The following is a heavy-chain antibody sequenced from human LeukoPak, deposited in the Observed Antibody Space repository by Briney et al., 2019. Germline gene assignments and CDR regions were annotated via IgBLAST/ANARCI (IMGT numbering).Heavy chain of an antibody. J-gene: IGHJ6*02. CDR3: ARDRLPLYYYYGMDV. CDR2: ISAYNGNT. D-gene: IGHD2-15*01. Sequence: GASVKVSCKASGYTFTSYGISWVRQAPGQGLEWMGWISAYNGNTNYAQKFQGRVTMTTDTSTSTAYMELRSLRSDDTAAYYCARDRLPLYYYYGMDVWGQGTTVVVSS. V-gene: IGHV1-18*01. CDR1: GYTFTSYG.